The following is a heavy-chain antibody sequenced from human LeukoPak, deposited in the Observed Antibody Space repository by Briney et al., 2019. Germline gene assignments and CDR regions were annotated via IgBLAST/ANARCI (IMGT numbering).Heavy chain of an antibody. CDR3: ARGLLFGELDIDY. V-gene: IGHV3-7*01. Sequence: PGGSLRLSCAASGFTFSSYWMSWVRQAPGKGLEWVANIKQDGSEKYYVDSVKGRFTISRDNAKNSLYLQMNSLRAEDTAVYYCARGLLFGELDIDYWGQGTLVTVSS. D-gene: IGHD3-10*02. CDR1: GFTFSSYW. J-gene: IGHJ4*02. CDR2: IKQDGSEK.